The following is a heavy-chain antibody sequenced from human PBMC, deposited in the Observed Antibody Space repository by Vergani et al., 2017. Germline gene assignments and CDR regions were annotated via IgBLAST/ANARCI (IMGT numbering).Heavy chain of an antibody. CDR3: AGFGRLSSRVGT. D-gene: IGHD3-16*01. CDR1: GGASLHGYS. CDR2: VNSPGSA. J-gene: IGHJ5*02. V-gene: IGHV4-34*01. Sequence: QVQQQQWGAGVLKPSETLSLTCTVSGGASLHGYSWTWIRQPPGGGPEWIGDVNSPGSAHYNPSLKGRVTISLDTSKSQFSLELTSVIAADTAIYLCAGFGRLSSRVGTWGQGTMVTVSS.